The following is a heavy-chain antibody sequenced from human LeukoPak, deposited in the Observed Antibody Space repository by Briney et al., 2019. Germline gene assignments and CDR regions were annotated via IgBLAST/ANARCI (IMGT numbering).Heavy chain of an antibody. V-gene: IGHV3-11*01. D-gene: IGHD3-22*01. CDR1: GFTFSDYY. Sequence: GGSLRLSCAASGFTFSDYYMTWIRQAPGKGLEWVSYISSSGTTIYYADSVKGRFTISRDDAKNSVHLQMNSLRAEDTAVYYCARARYYYDSSGYNPARYFDYWGQGTLVTVSS. J-gene: IGHJ4*02. CDR2: ISSSGTTI. CDR3: ARARYYYDSSGYNPARYFDY.